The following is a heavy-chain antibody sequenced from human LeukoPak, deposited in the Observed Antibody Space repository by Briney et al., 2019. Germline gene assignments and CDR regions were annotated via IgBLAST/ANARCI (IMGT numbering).Heavy chain of an antibody. D-gene: IGHD5-18*01. Sequence: ASVKVSCKAFGYTFTSHVINWVRQAPGQGLEWMGWISAHSGHTNYAQSFQGRVTMTTDTSTDTVHMELRSLRFDDTAVYYCARGLVDTALTTRYYYYMDVWGKGTTVTVSS. J-gene: IGHJ6*03. V-gene: IGHV1-18*01. CDR1: GYTFTSHV. CDR2: ISAHSGHT. CDR3: ARGLVDTALTTRYYYYMDV.